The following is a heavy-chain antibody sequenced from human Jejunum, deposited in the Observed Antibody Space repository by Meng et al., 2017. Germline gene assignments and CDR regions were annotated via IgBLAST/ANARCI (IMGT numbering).Heavy chain of an antibody. D-gene: IGHD3-3*01. V-gene: IGHV1-69*02. J-gene: IGHJ5*02. CDR1: GGTFSSYT. Sequence: QAQLVQSGAEVKKPGSSVKVSCKASGGTFSSYTISCVRQAPGQGLEWMGRIIPILGIANYAQKFQGRVTITADKSTSTAYMELSSLRSEDTAVYYCARVNYDFWSGQENWFDPWGQGTLVTVSS. CDR3: ARVNYDFWSGQENWFDP. CDR2: IIPILGIA.